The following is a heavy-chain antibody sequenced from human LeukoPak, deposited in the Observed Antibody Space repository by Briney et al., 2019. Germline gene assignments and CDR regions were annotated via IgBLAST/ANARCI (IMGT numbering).Heavy chain of an antibody. CDR2: ISSSSSTI. V-gene: IGHV3-48*04. CDR1: GFTFSSYS. J-gene: IGHJ6*03. Sequence: PGGSLRLSCAASGFTFSSYSMNWVRQAPGKGLEWVSYISSSSSTIYYADSVEGRFTISRDNAKSSLYLQMDSLRAEDTAVYYCARDPYSGNYGAYYYYYMDVWGKGTTVTISS. CDR3: ARDPYSGNYGAYYYYYMDV. D-gene: IGHD1-26*01.